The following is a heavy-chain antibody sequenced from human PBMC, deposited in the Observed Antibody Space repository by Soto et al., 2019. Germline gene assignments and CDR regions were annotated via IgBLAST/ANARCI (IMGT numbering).Heavy chain of an antibody. V-gene: IGHV5-51*01. CDR3: VRDKAAAEGWGGMDV. D-gene: IGHD6-13*01. Sequence: PGESLKISCKGSGYSFTSYWIGWVRQMPGKGLEWMGIIYPGDSDTRYSPSFQGQVTISADKSISTAYLQWSSLKASDTAMYYCVRDKAAAEGWGGMDVWGQGTTVTVSS. CDR2: IYPGDSDT. CDR1: GYSFTSYW. J-gene: IGHJ6*02.